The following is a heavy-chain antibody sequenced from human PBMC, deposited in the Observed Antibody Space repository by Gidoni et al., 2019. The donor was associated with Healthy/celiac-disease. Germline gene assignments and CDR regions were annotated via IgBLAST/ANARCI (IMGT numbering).Heavy chain of an antibody. CDR2: IIPILGIA. CDR3: ARGAGTGQQWLVLY. D-gene: IGHD6-19*01. J-gene: IGHJ4*02. CDR1: GGTSSSYA. Sequence: QVQLVQSGAAVKKPGSSVKVSCKAPGGTSSSYAISWVRQAPGQGREWMGRIIPILGIANYAQKCQGRVTITADKSTSTAYMELSSLRSEDTAVYYCARGAGTGQQWLVLYWGQGTLVTVSS. V-gene: IGHV1-69*04.